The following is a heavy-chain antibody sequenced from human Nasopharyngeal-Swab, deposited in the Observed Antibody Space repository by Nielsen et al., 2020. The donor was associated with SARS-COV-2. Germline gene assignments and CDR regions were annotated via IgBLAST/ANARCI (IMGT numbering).Heavy chain of an antibody. D-gene: IGHD2-15*01. V-gene: IGHV1-2*06. J-gene: IGHJ5*02. CDR3: ARDRVKIGYCSGGSCYSVGKGFDP. CDR1: GYTFTGYY. CDR2: INPNSGGT. Sequence: ASVKVSCKASGYTFTGYYMHWVRQAPGQGLEWMGRINPNSGGTNYAQKFQGRVTMTRDTSISTAYMELSRLRSDDTAAYYCARDRVKIGYCSGGSCYSVGKGFDPWGQGTLVTVSS.